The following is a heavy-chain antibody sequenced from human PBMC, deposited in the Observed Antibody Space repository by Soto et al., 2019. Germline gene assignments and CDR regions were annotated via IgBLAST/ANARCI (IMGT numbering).Heavy chain of an antibody. Sequence: PSETLSLTCTVSVYSISSGSYWAWIRHPPGKGPAWISSIYHGGTTFYNPSLKNRITISVDTSNNQFSRKRTSVASADTAVYYCARVRVMVVAGSTFDYWGHGTLVTVSS. D-gene: IGHD6-19*01. J-gene: IGHJ4*01. V-gene: IGHV4-38-2*02. CDR3: ARVRVMVVAGSTFDY. CDR1: VYSISSGSY. CDR2: IYHGGTT.